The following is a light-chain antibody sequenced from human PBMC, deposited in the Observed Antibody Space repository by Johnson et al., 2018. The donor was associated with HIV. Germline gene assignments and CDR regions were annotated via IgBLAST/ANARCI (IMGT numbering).Light chain of an antibody. CDR1: SSNIGNNY. J-gene: IGLJ1*01. V-gene: IGLV1-51*02. CDR3: GTWDSSLSVPG. CDR2: ETS. Sequence: QFVLTQPPSVSAAPGQKVTISCSGSSSNIGNNYVSWYQQLPGTAPNLLIYETSKRPSGIPDRFSGPKSGPSATLGITGLPTGDEADYYCGTWDSSLSVPGFGSGTKVTVL.